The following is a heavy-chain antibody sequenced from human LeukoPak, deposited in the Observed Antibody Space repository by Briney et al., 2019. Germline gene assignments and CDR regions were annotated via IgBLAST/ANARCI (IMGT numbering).Heavy chain of an antibody. J-gene: IGHJ4*02. D-gene: IGHD1-26*01. CDR1: GFTFSSYT. CDR3: AKDGGPSSSGSQFFNY. Sequence: GGPLRLSCAASGFTFSSYTMSWVRQAPGKGLEWVSTITTSDGNTYYADSVKGRFTISRDNSKNTLYLQMNSLRVEDTAVYSCAKDGGPSSSGSQFFNYWGQGALVTVSS. V-gene: IGHV3-23*01. CDR2: ITTSDGNT.